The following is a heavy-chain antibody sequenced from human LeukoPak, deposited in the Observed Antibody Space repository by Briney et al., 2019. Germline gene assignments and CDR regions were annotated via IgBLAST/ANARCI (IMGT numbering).Heavy chain of an antibody. J-gene: IGHJ3*02. V-gene: IGHV4-61*08. D-gene: IGHD3-22*01. CDR3: ARTQDGYYDSSGYYPAVGAFDI. CDR1: GGSISSGDYY. CDR2: IYYSGST. Sequence: PSETLSLTCTVSGGSISSGDYYWSWIRQPPGKGLEWIGYIYYSGSTYYNPPLKSRVTMSVDTSKNQFSLKLSSVTAVDTAVYYCARTQDGYYDSSGYYPAVGAFDIWGQGTMVTVSS.